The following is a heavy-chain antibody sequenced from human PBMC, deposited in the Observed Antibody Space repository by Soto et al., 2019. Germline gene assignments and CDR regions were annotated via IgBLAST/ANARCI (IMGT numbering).Heavy chain of an antibody. CDR2: VHYSGAT. Sequence: PPETLSLTCAASGGSLRNYYWNWIRQPPGKGLEWIGEVHYSGATGYNPSLRSRVTVSIDRSKNQFSLEMKSVTAADTAIYYCTRGFSGAPTDYWGQGALVTLL. J-gene: IGHJ4*02. D-gene: IGHD3-3*01. V-gene: IGHV4-34*01. CDR1: GGSLRNYY. CDR3: TRGFSGAPTDY.